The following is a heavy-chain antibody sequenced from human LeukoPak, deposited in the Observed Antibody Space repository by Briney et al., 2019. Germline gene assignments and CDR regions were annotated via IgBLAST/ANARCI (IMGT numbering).Heavy chain of an antibody. CDR1: GFTFSSYA. J-gene: IGHJ6*02. CDR3: ASRAAYCGGDCYLGVYYYGMDV. Sequence: PGGSLRLSCAASGFTFSSYAISWVRQAPGQGLEWMGGIIPIFGTANYAQKFQGRVTITADESTSTAYMELSSLRSEDTAVYYCASRAAYCGGDCYLGVYYYGMDVWGQGTTVTVSS. D-gene: IGHD2-21*02. CDR2: IIPIFGTA. V-gene: IGHV1-69*01.